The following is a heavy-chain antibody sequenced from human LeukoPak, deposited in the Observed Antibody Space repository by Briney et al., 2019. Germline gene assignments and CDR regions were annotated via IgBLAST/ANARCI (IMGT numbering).Heavy chain of an antibody. CDR3: ARVWSYYGSGSYYEHNDY. V-gene: IGHV1-2*02. Sequence: ASVKVSCKASGYTFTGYYMHWVRQAPGQGLEWMGWINPNSGGTNYAQKFQGRVTMTRDTSISTAYMELSRLRSDDTAVYYCARVWSYYGSGSYYEHNDYWGQGTLVTVSS. J-gene: IGHJ4*02. CDR1: GYTFTGYY. CDR2: INPNSGGT. D-gene: IGHD3-10*01.